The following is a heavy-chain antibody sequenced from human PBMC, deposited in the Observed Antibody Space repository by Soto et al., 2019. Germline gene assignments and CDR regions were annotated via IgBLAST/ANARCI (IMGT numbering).Heavy chain of an antibody. Sequence: EVQLVESGGGLVKPGGSLRLSCAASGFTFSNAWMNWVRHAPGKGLEWVGRIKSKTDGGTTDYAAPVKGRFTISRDDSKYTLYLQMNSLKTEDTAVSYCTTDPLHMVRGIWFDPWGQGTLVIVSS. CDR3: TTDPLHMVRGIWFDP. J-gene: IGHJ5*02. CDR1: GFTFSNAW. D-gene: IGHD3-10*01. V-gene: IGHV3-15*07. CDR2: IKSKTDGGTT.